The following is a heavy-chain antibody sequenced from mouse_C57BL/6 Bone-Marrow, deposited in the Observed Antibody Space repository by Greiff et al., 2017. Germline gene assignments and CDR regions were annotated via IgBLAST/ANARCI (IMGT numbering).Heavy chain of an antibody. J-gene: IGHJ1*03. CDR3: TSPDWYFDV. CDR1: GYTFTDYE. CDR2: LDPESGGT. V-gene: IGHV1-15*01. Sequence: QVQLQQSGAELVRPGASVTLSCKASGYTFTDYEMHWVKQTPVHGLEWIGALDPESGGTAYNQKFKGQAILTANKSSSTAYMELRSLTSEDSAVYYGTSPDWYFDVWGTGTTVTGSS.